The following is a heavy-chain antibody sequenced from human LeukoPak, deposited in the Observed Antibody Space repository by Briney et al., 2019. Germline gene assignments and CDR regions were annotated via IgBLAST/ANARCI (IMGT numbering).Heavy chain of an antibody. V-gene: IGHV1-18*01. CDR3: ARDGYSSSWYSNNWFDP. Sequence: ASVKVSCKASGYTFTCYGISWVRQAPGQGLEWMGWISAYNGNTNYAQKLQGRVTMTTDTSTSTAYMELRSLRSDDTAVYYCARDGYSSSWYSNNWFDPWGQGTLVTVSS. CDR2: ISAYNGNT. J-gene: IGHJ5*02. CDR1: GYTFTCYG. D-gene: IGHD6-13*01.